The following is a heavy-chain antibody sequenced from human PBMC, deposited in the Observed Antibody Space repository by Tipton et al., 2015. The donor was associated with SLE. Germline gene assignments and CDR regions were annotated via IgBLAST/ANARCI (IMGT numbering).Heavy chain of an antibody. CDR2: IYYSGST. V-gene: IGHV4-39*07. D-gene: IGHD3-16*01. J-gene: IGHJ4*02. Sequence: TLSLTCTVSGGSISSSSYYWGWIRQPPGKGLEWIGRIYYSGSTYYNPSLKSRVTISVDTSKNQFSLKLSSVTAADTAVYYCRLITITSLFDYWGQGTLVTVSS. CDR3: RLITITSLFDY. CDR1: GGSISSSSYY.